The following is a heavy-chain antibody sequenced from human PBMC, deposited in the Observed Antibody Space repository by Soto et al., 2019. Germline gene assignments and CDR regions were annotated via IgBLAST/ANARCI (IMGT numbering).Heavy chain of an antibody. CDR1: GFTFSSYS. Sequence: GGSLRLSCAASGFTFSSYSMNWVRQAPGKGLEWVSYISSSSSTIYYADSVKGRFTISRDNAKNSLYLQTNSLRDEDTAVYYCARGYWNYFDYWGQGTLVTVSS. D-gene: IGHD1-1*01. V-gene: IGHV3-48*02. CDR2: ISSSSSTI. J-gene: IGHJ4*02. CDR3: ARGYWNYFDY.